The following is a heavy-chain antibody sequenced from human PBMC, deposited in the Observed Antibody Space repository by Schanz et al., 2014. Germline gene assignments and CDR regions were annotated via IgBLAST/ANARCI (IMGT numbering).Heavy chain of an antibody. J-gene: IGHJ4*02. Sequence: EVQLVESGGGLVQPGGSLRLSCAASGFTFSSYSMNWVRQAPGKGLEWVSYISGSSRTIYYADSMKGRFTISGDSSKYTVYLQMNSLRADDTAVYYCANNWNLDYWGQGTLVTVSS. CDR3: ANNWNLDY. V-gene: IGHV3-48*01. D-gene: IGHD1-20*01. CDR1: GFTFSSYS. CDR2: ISGSSRTI.